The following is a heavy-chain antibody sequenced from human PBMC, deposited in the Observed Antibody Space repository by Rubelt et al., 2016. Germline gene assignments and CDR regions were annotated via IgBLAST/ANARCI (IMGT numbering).Heavy chain of an antibody. V-gene: IGHV4-34*01. CDR2: INHSGST. CDR3: ARDSYGMDV. CDR1: GGSFSGYY. Sequence: YGGSFSGYYWSWIRQPPGKGLEWIGEINHSGSTNYNPSLKSRVTISVDTSKNQFSLKLSSVTAADTAVYYRARDSYGMDVWGQGTTVTVSS. J-gene: IGHJ6*02.